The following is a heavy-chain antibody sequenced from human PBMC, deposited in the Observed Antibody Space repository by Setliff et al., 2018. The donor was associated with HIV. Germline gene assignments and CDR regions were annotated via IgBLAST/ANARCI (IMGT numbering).Heavy chain of an antibody. D-gene: IGHD3-22*01. CDR3: ERVVPAKNYYDSSPYFDY. J-gene: IGHJ4*02. Sequence: SETLSLTCTVSGGSISSYYWSWIRQPPGKGLEWIGYIYYSGSTNYNPSLKSRVTISVDTSKNQFSLKLSSVTAADTAVYYCERVVPAKNYYDSSPYFDYWGQGTLVTVS. CDR2: IYYSGST. V-gene: IGHV4-59*01. CDR1: GGSISSYY.